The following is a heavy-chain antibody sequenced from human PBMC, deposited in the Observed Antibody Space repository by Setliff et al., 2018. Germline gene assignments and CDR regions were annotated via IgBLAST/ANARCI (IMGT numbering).Heavy chain of an antibody. V-gene: IGHV4-61*02. Sequence: PSETLSLTCTVSGVSFGSGNYYWNWIRQPAGKGLEWIGRIYVTESTKYNPSLKSRVTLSIDTSKNQFSLKLSSVTAADAALYYCAASRAYTGAVEEWFLPKTFDFWGQGSPVTVSS. CDR3: AASRAYTGAVEEWFLPKTFDF. CDR2: IYVTEST. J-gene: IGHJ4*02. D-gene: IGHD3-10*01. CDR1: GVSFGSGNYY.